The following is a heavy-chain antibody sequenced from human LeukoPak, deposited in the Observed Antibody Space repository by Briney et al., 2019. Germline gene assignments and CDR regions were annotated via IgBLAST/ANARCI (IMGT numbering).Heavy chain of an antibody. D-gene: IGHD6-13*01. V-gene: IGHV1-18*01. Sequence: ASVKVSCRSSGYTFTNYGISWVRQAPGQGLEWMGWISAYNGHTNYAQNLQGRVTVTTDTSTSTAYMELSSLRSEDTAVYYCTRDGSSSFSPRLPYYYYYMDVWGKGTTVTISS. CDR3: TRDGSSSFSPRLPYYYYYMDV. CDR2: ISAYNGHT. J-gene: IGHJ6*03. CDR1: GYTFTNYG.